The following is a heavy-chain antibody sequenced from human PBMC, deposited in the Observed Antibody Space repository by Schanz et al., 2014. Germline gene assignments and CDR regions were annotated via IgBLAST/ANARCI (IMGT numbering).Heavy chain of an antibody. CDR1: GFNFSSYS. D-gene: IGHD5-18*01. CDR3: ARVALPGYSSPRDEFEI. V-gene: IGHV3-21*01. Sequence: EVKMVESGGGLVKPGGSLRLSCAASGFNFSSYSLNWVRQAPGKGLEWVSSISYGTSYIYYAESVKGRFTISRDNAKNSLYLQMNGLRAEDTAVYYCARVALPGYSSPRDEFEIWGRGTMVTVSS. J-gene: IGHJ3*02. CDR2: ISYGTSYI.